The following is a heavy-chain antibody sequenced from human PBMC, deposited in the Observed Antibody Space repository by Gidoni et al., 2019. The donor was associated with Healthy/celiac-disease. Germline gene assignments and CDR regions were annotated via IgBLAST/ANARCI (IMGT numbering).Heavy chain of an antibody. J-gene: IGHJ4*02. D-gene: IGHD3-22*01. CDR1: GVSLSTSGVG. V-gene: IGHV2-5*02. CDR3: AHRTEYYYDSSGYQNVYYFDY. CDR2: IYWDDDK. Sequence: QITLKESGPTLVKPTQTLTLTCTFSGVSLSTSGVGVGWIRQPPGKALEWLPLIYWDDDKRYSPSLKSRLTITKDTSKNQVVLTMTNMDLVDTATYYCAHRTEYYYDSSGYQNVYYFDYWGQGTLVTVSS.